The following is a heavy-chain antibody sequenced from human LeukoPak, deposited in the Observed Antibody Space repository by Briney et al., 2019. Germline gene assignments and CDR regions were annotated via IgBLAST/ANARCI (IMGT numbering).Heavy chain of an antibody. CDR2: IYYSGST. D-gene: IGHD7-27*01. J-gene: IGHJ4*02. CDR1: GGSISSYY. Sequence: PSETLSLTCTVSGGSISSYYWSWIRQAPGKGLEWIGSIYYSGSTYYNPSLKSRVTISVDTSKNQFSLKLSSVTAADTAVYYCATRKLGNDYWGQGTLVTVSS. V-gene: IGHV4-59*05. CDR3: ATRKLGNDY.